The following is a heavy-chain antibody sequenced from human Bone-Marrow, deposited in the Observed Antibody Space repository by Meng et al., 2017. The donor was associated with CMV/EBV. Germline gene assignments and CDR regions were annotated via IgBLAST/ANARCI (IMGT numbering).Heavy chain of an antibody. CDR1: GGSFSGYY. J-gene: IGHJ4*02. Sequence: SETLSLTCAVYGGSFSGYYWSWIRQPPGKGLEWIGEINHSGSTNYNPSLKSRVTISVDTSKNQFSLKLSSVTAADTAVYYCARDFSGYDSCWGQGTRVTVSS. V-gene: IGHV4-34*01. CDR2: INHSGST. CDR3: ARDFSGYDSC. D-gene: IGHD5-12*01.